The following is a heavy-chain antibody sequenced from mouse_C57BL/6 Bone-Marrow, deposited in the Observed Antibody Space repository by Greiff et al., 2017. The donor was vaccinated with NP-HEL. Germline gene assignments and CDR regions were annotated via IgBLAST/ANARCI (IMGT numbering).Heavy chain of an antibody. V-gene: IGHV1-26*01. Sequence: EVQLQQSGPELVKPGASVKISCKASGYTFTDYYMNWVKLSPGQSLEWIGDINPYDGGTSYNQKFKGKATLTVDKSSGTAYMELRSLTSEDSAVYYCARGPYYDYGGAMDYWGQGTSVTVSS. CDR1: GYTFTDYY. CDR3: ARGPYYDYGGAMDY. J-gene: IGHJ4*01. CDR2: INPYDGGT. D-gene: IGHD2-4*01.